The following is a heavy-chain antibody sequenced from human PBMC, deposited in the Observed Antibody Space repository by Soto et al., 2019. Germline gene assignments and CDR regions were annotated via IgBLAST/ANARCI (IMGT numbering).Heavy chain of an antibody. J-gene: IGHJ6*02. CDR3: ARVPGEMVAILYIYPLDGREPLSDVDV. CDR1: GFTFSYYP. CDR2: ISFDGSNK. V-gene: IGHV3-30*04. D-gene: IGHD5-12*01. Sequence: QMQLVESGGGAVQPGRSLRLSCAASGFTFSYYPMHWVRQAPGKGLEWVAVISFDGSNKYYADSVKGRFTISRDNSKNTLYLQMNSLRAEDTAVYYCARVPGEMVAILYIYPLDGREPLSDVDVWGLGTTVTVSS.